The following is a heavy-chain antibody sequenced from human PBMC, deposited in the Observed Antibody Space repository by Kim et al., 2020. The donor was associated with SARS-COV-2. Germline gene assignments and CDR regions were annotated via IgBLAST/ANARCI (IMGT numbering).Heavy chain of an antibody. CDR1: GFTFSSYS. CDR3: ARDSSYYYDSSGYSFDY. D-gene: IGHD3-22*01. V-gene: IGHV3-21*01. Sequence: GGSLRLSCAASGFTFSSYSMNWVRQAPGKGLEWVSSISSSSSYIYYADSVKGRFTISRDNAKNSLYLQMNSLRAEDTAVYYCARDSSYYYDSSGYSFDYWGQGTLVTVSS. CDR2: ISSSSSYI. J-gene: IGHJ4*02.